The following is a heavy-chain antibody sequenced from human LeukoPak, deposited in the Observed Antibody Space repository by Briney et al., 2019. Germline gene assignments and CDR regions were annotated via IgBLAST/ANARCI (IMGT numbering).Heavy chain of an antibody. CDR2: INHSGST. D-gene: IGHD2-21*02. CDR3: ASCSDNCYLRYFDL. Sequence: GSLRVSCAASGFTFSSYWMSWIRQPPGRGLEWIGEINHSGSTNYNPSLKSRVTISVDTSKNQFSLKLSSVTAADTAVYYCASCSDNCYLRYFDLWGRGTLVTVSS. J-gene: IGHJ2*01. CDR1: GFTFSSYW. V-gene: IGHV4-34*01.